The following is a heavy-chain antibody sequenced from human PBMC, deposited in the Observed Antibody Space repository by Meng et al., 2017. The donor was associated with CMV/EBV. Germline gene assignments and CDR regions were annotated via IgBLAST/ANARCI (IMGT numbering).Heavy chain of an antibody. V-gene: IGHV1-69*05. CDR3: AIAAAGFGNWFDP. J-gene: IGHJ5*02. CDR2: IIPIFGTA. D-gene: IGHD6-13*01. CDR1: GGTFSSYA. Sequence: SVKVSCKASGGTFSSYAISWVRQPPGQGLEWMGGIIPIFGTANYAQKFQGRVTITTDESTSTAYMELSSLRSDDTAVYYCAIAAAGFGNWFDPWGQGTLVTVSS.